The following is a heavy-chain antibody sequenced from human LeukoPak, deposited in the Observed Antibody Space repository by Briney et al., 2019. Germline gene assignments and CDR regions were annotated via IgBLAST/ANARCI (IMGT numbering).Heavy chain of an antibody. D-gene: IGHD1-26*01. J-gene: IGHJ5*02. Sequence: SETLSLTCTVSGGSISSFYWSWIRQPPGKGLEWIGYIYYSGSTNYNPSLKSRVTISVDTSKNQFSLKLSSVTAADTAVYYCARSGSSLGYWFDPWGQGTLVTVSS. CDR2: IYYSGST. CDR1: GGSISSFY. V-gene: IGHV4-59*01. CDR3: ARSGSSLGYWFDP.